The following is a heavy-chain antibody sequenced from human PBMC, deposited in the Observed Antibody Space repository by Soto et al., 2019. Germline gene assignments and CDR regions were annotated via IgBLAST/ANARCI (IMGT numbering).Heavy chain of an antibody. D-gene: IGHD2-21*01. CDR2: IIPMLGIR. J-gene: IGHJ3*02. CDR1: GGTFSTYS. V-gene: IGHV1-69*02. CDR3: TIGSWSGEVFDI. Sequence: QVQLVQSGAEVKKPGSPVKVSCKDSGGTFSTYSMFWVRQAPGQGLEWMGRIIPMLGIRNYAQRFQDRVTITADKSTAKAHMELSSLRSEDTALYYCTIGSWSGEVFDIWGQGTMVTVSS.